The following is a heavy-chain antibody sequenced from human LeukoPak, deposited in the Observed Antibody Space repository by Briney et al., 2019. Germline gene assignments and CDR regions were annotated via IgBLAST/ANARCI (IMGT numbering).Heavy chain of an antibody. CDR3: ARGSPTSTRSRTGQPLAPHPFDY. D-gene: IGHD1-14*01. J-gene: IGHJ4*02. V-gene: IGHV6-1*01. Sequence: SQTLSLTCAISGDSVSSNSAAWNWIRQSPSRGLEWLGRAYYRSKWYNDYAVSVKSRITINPDTSKNQFSLQLNSVTPEDTAVYYCARGSPTSTRSRTGQPLAPHPFDYWGQGTLVTVSS. CDR2: AYYRSKWYN. CDR1: GDSVSSNSAA.